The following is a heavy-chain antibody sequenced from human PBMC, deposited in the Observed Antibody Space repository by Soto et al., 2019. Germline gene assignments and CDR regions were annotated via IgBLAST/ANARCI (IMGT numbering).Heavy chain of an antibody. CDR1: GGSFSGYY. V-gene: IGHV4-34*01. CDR2: INHSGIT. CDR3: ARGQPYYDFWSGYYTIYYYYGMDV. D-gene: IGHD3-3*01. Sequence: PSETLSLTCAVYGGSFSGYYWSWIRQPPGKGLEWIGEINHSGITNYNPSLKSRVTISVDTSKNQFSLKPSSVTAADTAVYYCARGQPYYDFWSGYYTIYYYYGMDVWGQVT. J-gene: IGHJ6*02.